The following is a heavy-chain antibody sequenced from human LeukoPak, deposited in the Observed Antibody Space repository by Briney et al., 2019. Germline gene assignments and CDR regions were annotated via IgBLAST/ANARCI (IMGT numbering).Heavy chain of an antibody. V-gene: IGHV4-34*01. D-gene: IGHD3-3*01. CDR3: AKAGPRGFGEVIIRPPQYFDY. CDR1: GGSFSGYY. Sequence: SETLSLTCAVYGGSFSGYYWSWIRQPPGKGLEWIGEINHSGSTNYNPSLKSRVTMSVDTSKNQFSLKLNSVTAADTAVYYCAKAGPRGFGEVIIRPPQYFDYWGQGTLVTVSS. CDR2: INHSGST. J-gene: IGHJ4*02.